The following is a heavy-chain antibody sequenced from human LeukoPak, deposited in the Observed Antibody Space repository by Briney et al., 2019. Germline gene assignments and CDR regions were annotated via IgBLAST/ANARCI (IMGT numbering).Heavy chain of an antibody. CDR2: ISGSGDST. J-gene: IGHJ4*02. CDR1: GFTFSNYG. Sequence: GESLRLSCAASGFTFSNYGMSWVRQAPGKGLEWVSSISGSGDSTYYADSVKGRFTISRDNSKNSLYLQMNSLRAEDTAVYYCASWAGTATGFSGPFDYWGQGTLPTVSS. D-gene: IGHD6-13*01. CDR3: ASWAGTATGFSGPFDY. V-gene: IGHV3-23*01.